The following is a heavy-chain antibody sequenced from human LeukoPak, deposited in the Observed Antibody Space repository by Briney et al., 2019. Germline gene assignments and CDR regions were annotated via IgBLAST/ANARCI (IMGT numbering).Heavy chain of an antibody. CDR2: IKSKSDGGTT. CDR3: TTINWKGTFDY. J-gene: IGHJ4*02. V-gene: IGHV3-15*01. Sequence: GGSLRLTCAASGCPFTNAWMTWVRQAPGRGLEWVGRIKSKSDGGTTDYAAPVKGRFTISTDDSKNTLYLQMNSLKTEDTAVYYCTTINWKGTFDYWGQGTLVTVSS. CDR1: GCPFTNAW. D-gene: IGHD1-1*01.